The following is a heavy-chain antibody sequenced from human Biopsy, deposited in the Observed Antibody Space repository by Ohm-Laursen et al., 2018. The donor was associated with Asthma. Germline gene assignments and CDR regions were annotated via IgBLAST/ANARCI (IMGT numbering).Heavy chain of an antibody. CDR1: GYTFIHFA. CDR3: ARTYYDFLTGQVNDAFAL. V-gene: IGHV1-3*01. Sequence: ASVKVSCKASGYTFIHFAIHWVRQAPGQRLEWMGWINAGDGNTKYSQKFQGRVTITRDTSASTAYMDLRSLRSEDTAMYYCARTYYDFLTGQVNDAFALWGQGTMVTVSS. D-gene: IGHD3-9*01. CDR2: INAGDGNT. J-gene: IGHJ3*01.